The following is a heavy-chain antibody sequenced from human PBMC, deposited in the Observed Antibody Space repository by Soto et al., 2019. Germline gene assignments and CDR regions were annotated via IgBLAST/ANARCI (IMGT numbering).Heavy chain of an antibody. Sequence: PSETLSLTCTVSGVSISSGGYFWSWIRQHPGKGLEWIGYIYYSGSTSYNPSLKSRVTMSVDTSKNQFSLKLSSVTAADTAVYYCARGKHDYSNYVFDYWGQGTLVTVSS. CDR2: IYYSGST. J-gene: IGHJ4*02. D-gene: IGHD4-4*01. CDR3: ARGKHDYSNYVFDY. CDR1: GVSISSGGYF. V-gene: IGHV4-31*03.